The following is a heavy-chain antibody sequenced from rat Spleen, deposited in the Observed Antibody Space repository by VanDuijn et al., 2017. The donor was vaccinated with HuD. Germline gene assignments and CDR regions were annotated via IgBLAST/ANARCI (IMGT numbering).Heavy chain of an antibody. CDR1: GFTFSNYD. Sequence: EVQLVESGGGLVQPGRSMKLSCAASGFTFSNYDLAWVRQAPAWGLEWVASISYDGSSTYYRDSVKGRFTISRDNAKSTLFLQMDSLRSEDTATFYCTTVGNYFNYWGQGVMVTVSS. V-gene: IGHV5-20*01. CDR2: ISYDGSST. CDR3: TTVGNYFNY. J-gene: IGHJ2*01.